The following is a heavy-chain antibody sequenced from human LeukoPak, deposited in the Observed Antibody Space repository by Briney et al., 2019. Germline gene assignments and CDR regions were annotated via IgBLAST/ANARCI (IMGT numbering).Heavy chain of an antibody. D-gene: IGHD2/OR15-2a*01. V-gene: IGHV4-34*01. CDR3: ARRRYYYYFDY. CDR1: GGSFSGYY. J-gene: IGHJ4*02. CDR2: INHSGST. Sequence: SETLSLTCAVYGGSFSGYYWSWIRQPPGKGLEWIGEINHSGSTNYNPSLKGRVTISVDTSKNQFSLKLSSVTAADTAVYYCARRRYYYYFDYWGQGTLVTVSS.